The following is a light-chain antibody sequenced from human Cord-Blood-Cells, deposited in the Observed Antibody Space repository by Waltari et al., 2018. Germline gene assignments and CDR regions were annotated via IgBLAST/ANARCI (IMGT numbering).Light chain of an antibody. Sequence: EIVLTQSPVTLSLSPGERDTLSCRSSQSVHSDLALDHQKPGQAPRLLIYDPSNRATGIPARFSGSRSGTDFTLTISSLEPEDFAVYYCQQRSNWLTFGGGTKVAIK. CDR1: QSVHSD. V-gene: IGKV3-11*01. CDR3: QQRSNWLT. CDR2: DPS. J-gene: IGKJ4*01.